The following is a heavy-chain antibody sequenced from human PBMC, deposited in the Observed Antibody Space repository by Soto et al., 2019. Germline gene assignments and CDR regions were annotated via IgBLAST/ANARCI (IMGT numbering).Heavy chain of an antibody. V-gene: IGHV4-34*01. Sequence: SETLSLTCAVFGGSFSGYYWSWIRQPPGKGLEWIGEINHSGSTNYNPSLKSRVTISVDTSKNQFSLKLSSVTAADTALYYCARGRKQQLVPLYFDYWGQGTLVTVSS. CDR3: ARGRKQQLVPLYFDY. CDR1: GGSFSGYY. CDR2: INHSGST. D-gene: IGHD6-13*01. J-gene: IGHJ4*02.